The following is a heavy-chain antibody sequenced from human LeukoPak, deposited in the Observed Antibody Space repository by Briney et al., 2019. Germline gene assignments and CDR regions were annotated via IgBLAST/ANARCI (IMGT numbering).Heavy chain of an antibody. Sequence: QTGGSLRLSCATSGFTFVSYAMTWVRQAPGKGLEWVSAINGGGDTTYYADSVKGRFTVSRDRSTNTLFLQMSSLRAEDSGMYYCAKALDTYGYMRFDYWGQGTLVTVSS. CDR2: INGGGDTT. CDR1: GFTFVSYA. V-gene: IGHV3-23*01. J-gene: IGHJ4*02. D-gene: IGHD5-24*01. CDR3: AKALDTYGYMRFDY.